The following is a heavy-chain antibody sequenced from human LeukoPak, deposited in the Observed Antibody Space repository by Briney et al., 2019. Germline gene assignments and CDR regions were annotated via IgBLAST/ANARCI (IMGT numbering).Heavy chain of an antibody. D-gene: IGHD2-8*01. CDR2: INPNSGGT. Sequence: GASVKVSCKASGYTFTAYYMHWVRQAPGQGLEWMGWINPNSGGTNYAQKFQDRVTMTRDTSISTAYMELGRLRSDDTAVYYCARVYCTNGVCYAPFEYWGQGTLVTVSS. J-gene: IGHJ4*02. CDR3: ARVYCTNGVCYAPFEY. V-gene: IGHV1-2*02. CDR1: GYTFTAYY.